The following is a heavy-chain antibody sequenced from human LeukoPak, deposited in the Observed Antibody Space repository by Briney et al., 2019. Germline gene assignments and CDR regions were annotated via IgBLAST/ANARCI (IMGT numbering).Heavy chain of an antibody. CDR3: ARAWFGELLYPFDY. V-gene: IGHV4-61*02. CDR2: IYTSGST. Sequence: SETLSLTCTVSGGSISSGSYYWSWIRQPAGKGLEWIGRIYTSGSTNYNPSLKSRVTISVDTSKNQFSLKLSSVTAADTAVYYCARAWFGELLYPFDYWGQGTLVTVSS. J-gene: IGHJ4*02. CDR1: GGSISSGSYY. D-gene: IGHD3-10*01.